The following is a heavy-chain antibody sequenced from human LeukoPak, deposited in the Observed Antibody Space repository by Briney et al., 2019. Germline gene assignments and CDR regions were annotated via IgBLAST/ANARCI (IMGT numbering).Heavy chain of an antibody. CDR2: VDYSGDSP. V-gene: IGHV3-48*03. D-gene: IGHD3-10*01. Sequence: GGSLRLSCTGSGFTLSSYEMTWIRQAPGEGLEWVSSVDYSGDSPYYADSVKGRFTISRDNAKNSLYLQMNSLRAEDTAVYYCARDVYYGSGSPRLDYWGQGTLVTVSS. CDR1: GFTLSSYE. J-gene: IGHJ4*02. CDR3: ARDVYYGSGSPRLDY.